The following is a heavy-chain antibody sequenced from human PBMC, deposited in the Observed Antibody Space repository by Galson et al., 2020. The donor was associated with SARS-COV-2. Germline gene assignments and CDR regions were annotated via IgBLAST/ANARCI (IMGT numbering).Heavy chain of an antibody. CDR3: ARVGDCSGGICYGAEYCQH. Sequence: GESLKISCAASGFTFSDYFMRWVRKAPGKGLEWVSYISSSGRYINYADSVKGRLTISRDNAKNSLNLQMNSLRVEDTAVYYCARVGDCSGGICYGAEYCQHWGQGTLVTVSS. J-gene: IGHJ1*01. CDR1: GFTFSDYF. D-gene: IGHD2-15*01. V-gene: IGHV3-11*04. CDR2: ISSSGRYI.